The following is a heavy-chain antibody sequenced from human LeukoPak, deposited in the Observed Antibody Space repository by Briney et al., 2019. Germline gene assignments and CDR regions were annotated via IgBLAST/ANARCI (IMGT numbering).Heavy chain of an antibody. D-gene: IGHD3-22*01. J-gene: IGHJ6*02. Sequence: GASVKVSCKASGGTFSSYAISWVRQAPGQGLEWMGRIIPILGIANYAQKFQGRVTITADKSTSTAYMELSSLRSEDTAVYYCARGRPGDSSGYYSSYYYYGMDVWGQETTVTVSS. CDR3: ARGRPGDSSGYYSSYYYYGMDV. CDR2: IIPILGIA. V-gene: IGHV1-69*04. CDR1: GGTFSSYA.